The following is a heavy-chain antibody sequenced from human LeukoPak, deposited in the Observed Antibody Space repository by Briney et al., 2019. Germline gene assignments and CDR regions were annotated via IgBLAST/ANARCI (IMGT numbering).Heavy chain of an antibody. D-gene: IGHD1-26*01. CDR2: IYYSGST. J-gene: IGHJ4*02. V-gene: IGHV4-39*07. Sequence: SETLSLTCTVSGGSISSSSYYWGWIRQPPGKGLEWIGRIYYSGSTYYNPSLKSRVTISVDTSKNQFSLKLSSMTAADTAVYYCARDRAISGSPIFDYWGQGTLVTVSS. CDR3: ARDRAISGSPIFDY. CDR1: GGSISSSSYY.